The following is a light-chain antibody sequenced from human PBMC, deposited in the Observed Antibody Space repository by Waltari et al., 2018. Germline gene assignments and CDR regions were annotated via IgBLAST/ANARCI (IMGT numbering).Light chain of an antibody. J-gene: IGKJ2*01. V-gene: IGKV1-17*01. CDR3: LQYNSAPYT. Sequence: DIQMTQSPSSLSASVGDRVTITCRASQGINNYLNWYQQKPGKAPKRLIYDTSNLQSGVPSRFSGSGSGTVFTLTISSLQPEDFATYYCLQYNSAPYTFGRGTKVEIK. CDR1: QGINNY. CDR2: DTS.